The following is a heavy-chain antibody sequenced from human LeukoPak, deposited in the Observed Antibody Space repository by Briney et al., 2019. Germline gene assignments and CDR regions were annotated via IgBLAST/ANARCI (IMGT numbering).Heavy chain of an antibody. J-gene: IGHJ4*02. D-gene: IGHD6-19*01. Sequence: SGGSLRLSCAASGFTFSSYAMTWVRQAPGKGLEWVSSISGSGGSTYYADSVKGRFTISRDNSKNTLYLQMYSLRAEDTAVYYCARDILPAVAGMVGTYWGQGTLVTVSS. V-gene: IGHV3-23*01. CDR1: GFTFSSYA. CDR2: ISGSGGST. CDR3: ARDILPAVAGMVGTY.